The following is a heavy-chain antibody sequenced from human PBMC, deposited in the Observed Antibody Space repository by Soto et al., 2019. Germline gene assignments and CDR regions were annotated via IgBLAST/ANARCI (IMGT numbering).Heavy chain of an antibody. CDR2: IIPIFGTA. V-gene: IGHV1-69*12. Sequence: QVQLVQSGAEVKKPGSSVKVSCKASGGTFSSYAISWVRQAPGQGLEWMGGIIPIFGTANYAQKFQGRVQIAVDESTSTAYMELISLSSEDTGVYYCARYIVLVPAAERVYDAFDIWGQGTMVTVSS. D-gene: IGHD2-2*01. CDR1: GGTFSSYA. J-gene: IGHJ3*02. CDR3: ARYIVLVPAAERVYDAFDI.